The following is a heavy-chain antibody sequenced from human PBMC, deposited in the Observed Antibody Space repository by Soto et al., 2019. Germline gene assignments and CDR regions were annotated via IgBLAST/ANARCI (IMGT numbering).Heavy chain of an antibody. CDR3: AKAGCSGGTCYLYYFDY. D-gene: IGHD2-15*01. V-gene: IGHV3-23*01. Sequence: EMQLLESGGGLVQPGGSLKLSCAASGFTFSNYAMSWVRQAPGKGLEWVSTISGRGGNTYYADSVKGRFTISRDNSRNTLYLQMDSRRGEDAAVYSCAKAGCSGGTCYLYYFDYWGQGALVTVSS. J-gene: IGHJ4*02. CDR2: ISGRGGNT. CDR1: GFTFSNYA.